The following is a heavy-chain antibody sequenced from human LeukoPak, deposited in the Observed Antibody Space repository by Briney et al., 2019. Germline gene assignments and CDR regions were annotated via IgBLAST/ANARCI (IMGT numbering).Heavy chain of an antibody. CDR1: GGTFSSYA. CDR2: IIPIFGTA. D-gene: IGHD3-10*01. V-gene: IGHV1-69*13. Sequence: SVKVSCKASGGTFSSYAISWVRQAPGQGLEWMGGIIPIFGTANYAQKFQGRVTITADESTSTAYMELSSLRSEDTAVYYCARDYYGSGSYYSTFDYWGQGTLVTVSS. J-gene: IGHJ4*02. CDR3: ARDYYGSGSYYSTFDY.